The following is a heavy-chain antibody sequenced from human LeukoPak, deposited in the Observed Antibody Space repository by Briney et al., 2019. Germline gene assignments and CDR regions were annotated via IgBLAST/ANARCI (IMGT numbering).Heavy chain of an antibody. D-gene: IGHD3-22*01. J-gene: IGHJ4*02. CDR2: IRSKAYGGTT. V-gene: IGHV3-49*04. Sequence: GGSLRLSCTASGFTFGDYAMSWVRQAPGKGLEWVGFIRSKAYGGTTEYAASVKGRFTISRDDSKSIAYLQMNSLKTEDTAVYYCTRDHRHYYDSSGYYYAIYYWGQGTLVTVSS. CDR3: TRDHRHYYDSSGYYYAIYY. CDR1: GFTFGDYA.